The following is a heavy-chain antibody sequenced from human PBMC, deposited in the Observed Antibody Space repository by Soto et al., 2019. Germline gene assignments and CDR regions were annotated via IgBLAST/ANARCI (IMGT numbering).Heavy chain of an antibody. CDR3: ARDLAYCGGDCYPIDY. D-gene: IGHD2-21*02. J-gene: IGHJ4*02. Sequence: QVQLVQSGAEVKKRGASVKVSCKASGYTFTSNGISWVRQAPGQGLEWMGWISAYNGNTNYAQKLQGRVTMTTDTSTSTAYMELRSLRSDDTAVYYCARDLAYCGGDCYPIDYWGQGTLVTVSS. CDR1: GYTFTSNG. CDR2: ISAYNGNT. V-gene: IGHV1-18*01.